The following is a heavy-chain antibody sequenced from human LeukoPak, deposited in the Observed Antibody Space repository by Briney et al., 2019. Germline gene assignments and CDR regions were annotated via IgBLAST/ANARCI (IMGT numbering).Heavy chain of an antibody. CDR2: ISYDGSNK. CDR3: ARGEGLMVRGLKDFDY. J-gene: IGHJ4*02. D-gene: IGHD3-10*01. CDR1: GFTFSSYA. V-gene: IGHV3-30-3*01. Sequence: GGSLRLSCAASGFTFSSYAMHWVRQAPGKGLEWVAVISYDGSNKYYADSVRGRFTISRDNSKNMLYLQMNSLRAEDTAVYYCARGEGLMVRGLKDFDYWGQGTLVTVSS.